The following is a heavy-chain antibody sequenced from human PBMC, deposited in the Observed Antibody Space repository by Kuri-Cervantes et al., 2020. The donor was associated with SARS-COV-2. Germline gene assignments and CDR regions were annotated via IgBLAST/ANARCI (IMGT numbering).Heavy chain of an antibody. V-gene: IGHV3-15*07. CDR1: GFIINNAW. D-gene: IGHD2-8*01. Sequence: GESLKISWAASGFIINNAWMDWVRQAPGKGLEWVGLIKAKIDGGTTDYVAPVNNRFTISRDDSKNMLYLQMNNLKIEDTAVYYCVQSRFCTNGVWHGGNYYYGLDVWGQGTTVTVSS. CDR3: VQSRFCTNGVWHGGNYYYGLDV. J-gene: IGHJ6*02. CDR2: IKAKIDGGTT.